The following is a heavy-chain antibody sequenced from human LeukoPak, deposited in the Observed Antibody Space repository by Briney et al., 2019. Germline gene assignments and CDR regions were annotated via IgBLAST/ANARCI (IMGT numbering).Heavy chain of an antibody. CDR2: IYYSGST. V-gene: IGHV4-31*03. D-gene: IGHD3-9*01. Sequence: SETLSLTCTVSGGSISSGGYYWSWIRQHPGKGLEWIGYIYYSGSTYYNPSLKSRVTISVDTSKNQFSLKLSSVTAADTAVYYCARAERYYDILTGCGDDYGMDVWGQGTTVTVSS. CDR1: GGSISSGGYY. CDR3: ARAERYYDILTGCGDDYGMDV. J-gene: IGHJ6*02.